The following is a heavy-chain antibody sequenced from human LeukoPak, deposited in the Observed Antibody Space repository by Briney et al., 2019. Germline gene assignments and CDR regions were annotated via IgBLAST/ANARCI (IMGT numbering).Heavy chain of an antibody. CDR1: GFTFSSYA. CDR3: ARRPIAAASNWYFDL. J-gene: IGHJ2*01. D-gene: IGHD6-13*01. V-gene: IGHV4-34*01. Sequence: GSLRLSCAASGFTFSSYAMHWVRQPPGKVLEWIGEINHSGSTNYNPSLKSRVTISVDTSKNQFSLKLSSVTAADTAVYYCARRPIAAASNWYFDLWGRGTLVTVSS. CDR2: INHSGST.